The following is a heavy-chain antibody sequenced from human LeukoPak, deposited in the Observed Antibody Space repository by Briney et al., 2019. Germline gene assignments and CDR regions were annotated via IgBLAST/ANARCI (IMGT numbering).Heavy chain of an antibody. J-gene: IGHJ4*02. CDR3: ARDLHTAYYDFWSGSYYFDY. V-gene: IGHV1-18*01. CDR2: ISAYNGNT. Sequence: ASVKVSCKASGYTFTSYGISWVRQAPGQGLEWTGWISAYNGNTNYAQKLQGRVTMTTDTSTSTAYMELRSLRSDDTAVYYCARDLHTAYYDFWSGSYYFDYWGQGTLVTVSS. CDR1: GYTFTSYG. D-gene: IGHD3-3*01.